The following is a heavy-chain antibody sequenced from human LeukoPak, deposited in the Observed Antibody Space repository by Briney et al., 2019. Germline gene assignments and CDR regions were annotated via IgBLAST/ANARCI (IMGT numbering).Heavy chain of an antibody. J-gene: IGHJ6*03. D-gene: IGHD1-26*01. Sequence: PSETLSLTCTVSGGSISSSSYYWGWIRQPPGKGLEWIGSIYYSGSTNYNPSLKSRVTISVDTSKNQFSLKLSSVTAADTAVYYCARVTWVGATINYYYYMDVWGKGTTVTISS. CDR1: GGSISSSSYY. CDR2: IYYSGST. V-gene: IGHV4-39*07. CDR3: ARVTWVGATINYYYYMDV.